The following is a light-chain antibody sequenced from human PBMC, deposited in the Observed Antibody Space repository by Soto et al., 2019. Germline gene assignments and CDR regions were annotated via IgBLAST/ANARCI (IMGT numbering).Light chain of an antibody. V-gene: IGKV1-33*01. Sequence: DIQMTQSPSSLSASVGDRVTITCQASQVINNYVNWYQQKPGKAPKLLIFDASTLKTGVPSRFSGSGSGTDFSFSISSLHPEDIATYYCQQSNDLVSFGQGTRLETK. CDR1: QVINNY. J-gene: IGKJ5*01. CDR2: DAS. CDR3: QQSNDLVS.